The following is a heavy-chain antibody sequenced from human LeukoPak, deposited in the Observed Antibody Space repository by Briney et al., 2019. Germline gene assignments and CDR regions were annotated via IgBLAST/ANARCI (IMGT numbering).Heavy chain of an antibody. J-gene: IGHJ4*02. CDR1: GFTFSSYG. V-gene: IGHV3-30*03. Sequence: GGSLRLSCAASGFTFSSYGMHWVRQAPGKGLEWVAVISYDGSSKYYADSVKGRFTISRDNSKNTLYLQMNSLRAEDTAVYYCATGDSVDYWGQGTLVTVSS. CDR3: ATGDSVDY. D-gene: IGHD2-21*02. CDR2: ISYDGSSK.